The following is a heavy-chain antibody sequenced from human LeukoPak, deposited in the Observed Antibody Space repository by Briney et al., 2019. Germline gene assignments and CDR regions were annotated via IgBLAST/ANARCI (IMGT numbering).Heavy chain of an antibody. CDR1: GYSFTTYW. CDR3: ARHEGSGNYYSY. D-gene: IGHD1-26*01. Sequence: GESLKISCKGSGYSFTTYWIAWVRQMPGRGLEWMGIISPDDSEIRYSPSCRGQVTISADKSISTAYLQWSRLKASDTAIYYCARHEGSGNYYSYWGQGTLVTVSS. V-gene: IGHV5-51*01. CDR2: ISPDDSEI. J-gene: IGHJ4*02.